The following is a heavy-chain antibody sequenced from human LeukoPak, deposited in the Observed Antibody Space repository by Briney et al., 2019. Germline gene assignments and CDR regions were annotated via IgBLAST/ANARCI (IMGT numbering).Heavy chain of an antibody. Sequence: PGGSLRLSCAASGFTFDDYGMSWVRQAPGKGLEWVSGINWNGGSTGYADSVKGRFTISRDNAKNSLYLQMNSLRAGDTALYYCARDHYYGSGSYILTYYYYYYMDVWGKGTTVTVSS. CDR3: ARDHYYGSGSYILTYYYYYYMDV. CDR2: INWNGGST. V-gene: IGHV3-20*04. CDR1: GFTFDDYG. J-gene: IGHJ6*03. D-gene: IGHD3-10*01.